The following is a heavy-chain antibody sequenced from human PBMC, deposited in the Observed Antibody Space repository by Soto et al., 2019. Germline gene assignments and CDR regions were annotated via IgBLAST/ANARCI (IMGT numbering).Heavy chain of an antibody. CDR1: GYTFTSYA. Sequence: GASVNVSCKASGYTFTSYAMHWVRQAPGQRLEWMGWINAGNGNTKYSQKFQGRVTITRDTSASTAYMELSSLRSEDTAVYYCARGSWLWFGELSGYWGQGTLVTVSS. CDR3: ARGSWLWFGELSGY. D-gene: IGHD3-10*01. J-gene: IGHJ4*02. CDR2: INAGNGNT. V-gene: IGHV1-3*01.